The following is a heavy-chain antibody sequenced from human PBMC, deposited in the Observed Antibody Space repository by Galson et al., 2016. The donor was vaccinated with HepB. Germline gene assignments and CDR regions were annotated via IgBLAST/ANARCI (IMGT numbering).Heavy chain of an antibody. V-gene: IGHV4-59*01. CDR3: ARDSSIWFRGAVDI. CDR1: GGSISTYY. J-gene: IGHJ3*02. D-gene: IGHD6-13*01. Sequence: SETLSLTCTVSGGSISTYYWSLIRQPPGKGLEWIGYVYYSGSTRYNPSLKSRVTISVDTSKNHFSLKLTSVTAADTAVYYFARDSSIWFRGAVDIWGQGTMVTVSS. CDR2: VYYSGST.